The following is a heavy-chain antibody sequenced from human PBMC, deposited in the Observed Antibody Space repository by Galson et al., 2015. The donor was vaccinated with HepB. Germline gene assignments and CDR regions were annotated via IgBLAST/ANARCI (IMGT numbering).Heavy chain of an antibody. Sequence: SVKVSCKASGYTFTGYYMHWVRQAPGQGLEWMGRINPNSGGTNHAQKFQGRVTMTRDTSISTAYMELSRLRSDDTAVYYCARVFRGDYADKAFGYWGQGTLVTVSS. CDR3: ARVFRGDYADKAFGY. CDR1: GYTFTGYY. J-gene: IGHJ4*02. CDR2: INPNSGGT. D-gene: IGHD4-17*01. V-gene: IGHV1-2*06.